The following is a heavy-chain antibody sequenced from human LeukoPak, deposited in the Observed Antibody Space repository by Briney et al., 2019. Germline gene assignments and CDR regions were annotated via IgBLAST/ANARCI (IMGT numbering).Heavy chain of an antibody. D-gene: IGHD3-10*01. CDR1: GGSISSYY. J-gene: IGHJ4*02. Sequence: SETLSLTCTVSGGSISSYYWNWIRQPAGKGLEWIGRIYTSGSTNYNPSLKSRVTMSVDTSKNQFSLKLSSVTAADTAIYYCARDGGYGSGTYQFDYWGQGTLVTVSS. CDR2: IYTSGST. CDR3: ARDGGYGSGTYQFDY. V-gene: IGHV4-4*07.